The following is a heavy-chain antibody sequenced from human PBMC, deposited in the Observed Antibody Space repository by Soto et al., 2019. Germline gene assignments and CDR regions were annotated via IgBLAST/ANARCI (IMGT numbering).Heavy chain of an antibody. V-gene: IGHV4-34*01. Sequence: SETLSLTCAVYGGSFSGYYWSWIRQPPGKGLEWIGEINHSGSTNYNPSLKSRVTISVDTSKNQFSLKLSSVTAADTAVYYCARVARGSEEDYWGQGTLVTVSS. CDR1: GGSFSGYY. J-gene: IGHJ4*02. D-gene: IGHD3-10*01. CDR2: INHSGST. CDR3: ARVARGSEEDY.